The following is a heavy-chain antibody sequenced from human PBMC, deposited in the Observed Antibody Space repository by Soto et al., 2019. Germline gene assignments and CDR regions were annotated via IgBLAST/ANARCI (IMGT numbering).Heavy chain of an antibody. CDR1: GGTFSSYA. CDR2: IIPIFGTA. D-gene: IGHD3-3*01. V-gene: IGHV1-69*13. CDR3: ATVIWSGYDIWFDP. Sequence: GASVKVSCKGSGGTFSSYAISWGRQSPGQGLEWMGGIIPIFGTANYAQKFQGRVTITADESTSTAYMELSSLRSEDTAVYYCATVIWSGYDIWFDPWGQGTLVTVSS. J-gene: IGHJ5*02.